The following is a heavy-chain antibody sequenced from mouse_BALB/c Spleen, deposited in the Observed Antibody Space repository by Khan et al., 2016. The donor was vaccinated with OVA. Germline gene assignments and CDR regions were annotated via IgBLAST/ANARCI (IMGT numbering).Heavy chain of an antibody. Sequence: VQLQQSGPELMKPGASVKISCKASGYSFTTYYMHWVKQSHGKSLEWIGYIDPFNGGNDYNQKFKGKATLTVDKSSSTAYRHLSSLTSEDSAVYYFARGTFDYWGQGTLVTVSA. V-gene: IGHV1-34*01. CDR3: ARGTFDY. CDR2: IDPFNGGN. CDR1: GYSFTTYY. J-gene: IGHJ3*01. D-gene: IGHD3-3*01.